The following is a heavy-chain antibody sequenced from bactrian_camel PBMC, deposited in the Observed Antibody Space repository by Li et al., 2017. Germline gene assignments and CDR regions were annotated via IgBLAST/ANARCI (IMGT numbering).Heavy chain of an antibody. CDR1: GFTFSSSW. V-gene: IGHV3S1*01. CDR3: LMGFSGRPE. Sequence: HVQLVESGGGLVQPGGSLRLSCAASGFTFSSSWMYWVRQAPGKGLEWVSTIDSGGSTTYYADSVKGRFTCSRDNAKNTVYLQMNSLKSEDTARYSCLMGFSGRPEWGQGTQVTVS. J-gene: IGHJ4*01. CDR2: IDSGGSTT. D-gene: IGHD5*01.